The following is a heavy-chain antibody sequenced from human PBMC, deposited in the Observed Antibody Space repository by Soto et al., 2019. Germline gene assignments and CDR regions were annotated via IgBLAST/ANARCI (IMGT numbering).Heavy chain of an antibody. CDR1: GFTFSSYS. Sequence: GGSLRLSCAASGFTFSSYSMNWVRQAPGKGLEWVSYISSSSSTIYYADSVKGRFTISRDNAKNSLYLQMNSLRAEDTAVYYCARDGYSGYDLSWTDYYYYMDVWGKGTTVTVSS. D-gene: IGHD5-12*01. CDR3: ARDGYSGYDLSWTDYYYYMDV. V-gene: IGHV3-48*01. CDR2: ISSSSSTI. J-gene: IGHJ6*03.